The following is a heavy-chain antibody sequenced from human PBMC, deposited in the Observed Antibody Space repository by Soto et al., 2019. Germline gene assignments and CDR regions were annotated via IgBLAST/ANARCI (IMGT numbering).Heavy chain of an antibody. Sequence: SVNVSCKASGGTFSSYAISWVRQAPGQGLEWMGGIIPIFGTANYAQKFQGRVTITADKSTSTAYMELSSLRSEDTAVYYCARERWGIAAGPADCEYWGKGTRVIVSS. CDR2: IIPIFGTA. J-gene: IGHJ4*02. CDR1: GGTFSSYA. D-gene: IGHD6-13*01. CDR3: ARERWGIAAGPADCEY. V-gene: IGHV1-69*06.